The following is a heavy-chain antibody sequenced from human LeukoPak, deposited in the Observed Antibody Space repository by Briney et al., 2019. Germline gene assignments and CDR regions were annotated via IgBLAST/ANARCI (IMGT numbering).Heavy chain of an antibody. CDR1: GYTFTSNY. D-gene: IGHD5-24*01. V-gene: IGHV1-46*01. Sequence: EASVKVSCKAFGYTFTSNYMHWVRQAPGQGPEWMGVISPSGGSTTYAQKFQGRVTLTRDMSTSTDYLDLSSLRSEDTAVYYCARDNSVRDEAWWFNPWGQGTLVTVSS. CDR3: ARDNSVRDEAWWFNP. J-gene: IGHJ5*02. CDR2: ISPSGGST.